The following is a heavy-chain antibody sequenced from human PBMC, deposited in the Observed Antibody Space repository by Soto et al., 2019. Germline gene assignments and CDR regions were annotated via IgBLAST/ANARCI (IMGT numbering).Heavy chain of an antibody. CDR2: IYFRGST. CDR3: AREILTGYYPAGWFDP. D-gene: IGHD3-9*01. CDR1: GGYIRSITCY. Sequence: SETKCHTCTVAGGYIRSITCYWGWIRQPPGKGLEWIGSIYFRGSTYYNPSLKSRVTVSVDTSKKQFSLKLTSVTAADTAVYYCAREILTGYYPAGWFDPWGQGTLVTVSS. V-gene: IGHV4-39*02. J-gene: IGHJ5*02.